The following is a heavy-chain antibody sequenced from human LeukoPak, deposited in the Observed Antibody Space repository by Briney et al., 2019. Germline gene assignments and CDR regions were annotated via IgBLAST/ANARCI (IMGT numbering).Heavy chain of an antibody. CDR2: ISAYNGNT. CDR1: GYTFTSYG. CDR3: ARDRGVLLWFGELLYQNWFDP. D-gene: IGHD3-10*01. J-gene: IGHJ5*02. Sequence: RASVKFSCKASGYTFTSYGISWVRQAPGQGLEWMGLISAYNGNTNYAQKLQGRVTMNTDTSTSTAYMELRSLRSDDTAVYYCARDRGVLLWFGELLYQNWFDPWGQGTLVTVSS. V-gene: IGHV1-18*01.